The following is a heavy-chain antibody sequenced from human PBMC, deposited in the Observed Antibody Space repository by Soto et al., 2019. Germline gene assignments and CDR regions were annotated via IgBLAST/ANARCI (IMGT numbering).Heavy chain of an antibody. D-gene: IGHD3-16*01. Sequence: QVQLXQSGAXVXXXXSSVKVSCKASGGTFSSYAISWVRQAPGQGLEWMGGIIPIFGTANYAQKFQGRVTITADESTSTAYMELSSLRSEDTAVYYCARCVDGGYNMDVWGQGTTVTVSS. V-gene: IGHV1-69*12. CDR3: ARCVDGGYNMDV. CDR2: IIPIFGTA. J-gene: IGHJ6*03. CDR1: GGTFSSYA.